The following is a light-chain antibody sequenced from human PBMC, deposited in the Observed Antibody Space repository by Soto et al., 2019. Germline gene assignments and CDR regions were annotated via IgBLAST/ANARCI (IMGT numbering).Light chain of an antibody. CDR2: EGT. CDR1: SSNVGTYDL. J-gene: IGLJ2*01. V-gene: IGLV2-23*01. Sequence: QSVLTQPASVSASPGQSITISCTGTSSNVGTYDLVSWYQHHPDKPPKLIIYEGTKRPSGISSRFSGSKSGNTASLTISGLQAEDDADYYCCSFAVGAALVFGGGTKLTVL. CDR3: CSFAVGAALV.